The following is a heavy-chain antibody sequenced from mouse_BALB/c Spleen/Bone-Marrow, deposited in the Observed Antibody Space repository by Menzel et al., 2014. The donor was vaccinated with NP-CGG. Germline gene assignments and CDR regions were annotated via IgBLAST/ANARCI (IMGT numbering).Heavy chain of an antibody. D-gene: IGHD2-3*01. CDR1: GFNIKDTY. Sequence: VQLQQSGAELVKPGASVKLSCTASGFNIKDTYMYWVKQRPEQGLEWIGKIDPANGNTKYDPKFQGKATITADTSSNTAYLQLSSLTSEDTAVYYCAVYDGYAMGYWGQGTSVTVSS. CDR3: AVYDGYAMGY. J-gene: IGHJ4*01. CDR2: IDPANGNT. V-gene: IGHV14-3*02.